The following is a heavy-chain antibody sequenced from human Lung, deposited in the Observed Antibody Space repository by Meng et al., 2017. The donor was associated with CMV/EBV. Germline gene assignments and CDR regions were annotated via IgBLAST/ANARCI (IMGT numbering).Heavy chain of an antibody. Sequence: SVXVSXKASGGTFSTYTITWVRQAPGQGLEWMGRITPILGIANYARKFQDRAAITADKSTTTAYMELSSLRSEDTAVYYCAREVLGGSGSYYYDYWGKGTXVTVSS. CDR3: AREVLGGSGSYYYDY. CDR2: ITPILGIA. V-gene: IGHV1-69*04. D-gene: IGHD3-10*01. J-gene: IGHJ4*02. CDR1: GGTFSTYT.